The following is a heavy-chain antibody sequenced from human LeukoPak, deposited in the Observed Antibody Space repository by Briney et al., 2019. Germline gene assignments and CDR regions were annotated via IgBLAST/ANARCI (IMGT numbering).Heavy chain of an antibody. J-gene: IGHJ4*02. Sequence: SETLSLTCTVSGGSISSGGYYWSWIRQPPGKGLEWIGYIYHSGSTYYNPSLKSRVTISVDRSKNQFSLKLSSVTAADTAVYYCARTVVPAAELDYWGQGTLVTVSS. V-gene: IGHV4-30-2*01. D-gene: IGHD2-2*01. CDR2: IYHSGST. CDR3: ARTVVPAAELDY. CDR1: GGSISSGGYY.